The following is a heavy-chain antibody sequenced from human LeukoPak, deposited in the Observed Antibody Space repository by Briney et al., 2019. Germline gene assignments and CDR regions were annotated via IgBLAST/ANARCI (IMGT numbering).Heavy chain of an antibody. Sequence: ASVKVSCKASGYTFTSYDINWVRQATGQGLEWMGWMNPNSGNTGYAQKFQGRVTMTRDTSISTAYMELSRLRSDDTAVYYCAREDTYYYDSSGYYSYWGQGTLVTVSS. CDR3: AREDTYYYDSSGYYSY. V-gene: IGHV1-8*01. J-gene: IGHJ4*02. CDR2: MNPNSGNT. CDR1: GYTFTSYD. D-gene: IGHD3-22*01.